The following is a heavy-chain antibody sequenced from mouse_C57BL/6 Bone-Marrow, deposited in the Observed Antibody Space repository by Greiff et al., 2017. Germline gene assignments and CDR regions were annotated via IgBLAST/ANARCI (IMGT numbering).Heavy chain of an antibody. J-gene: IGHJ2*01. CDR1: GYTFTSYW. V-gene: IGHV1-50*01. Sequence: QVQLQQPGAELVKPGASVKLSCKASGYTFTSYWMQWVKQRPGQGLEWIGEIDPSDSYTNYTQKFKGKATLTVDTPSSTAYMQLSSLTSEDSAVYYCARRDYGLYFDYWGQGTTLTVSS. CDR3: ARRDYGLYFDY. D-gene: IGHD1-1*01. CDR2: IDPSDSYT.